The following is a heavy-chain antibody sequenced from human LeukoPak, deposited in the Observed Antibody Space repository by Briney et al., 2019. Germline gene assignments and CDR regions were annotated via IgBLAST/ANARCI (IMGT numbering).Heavy chain of an antibody. Sequence: PGGTLRLSCAASGFTFSSYGMNWVRQAPGKGLEWVSSISSSGGSTYYADAVKGRFTISRDNSNNTLYLQMNSLRAEDTAVYYCAKGLRYCSGGSCYLYFFDYWGQGTLVTVSS. CDR3: AKGLRYCSGGSCYLYFFDY. J-gene: IGHJ4*02. CDR1: GFTFSSYG. D-gene: IGHD2-15*01. V-gene: IGHV3-23*01. CDR2: ISSSGGST.